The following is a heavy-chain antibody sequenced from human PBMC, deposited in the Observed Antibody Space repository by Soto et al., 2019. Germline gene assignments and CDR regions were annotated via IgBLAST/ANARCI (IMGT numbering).Heavy chain of an antibody. CDR3: ARWGYCSGGSCFDAFDI. D-gene: IGHD2-15*01. CDR2: IYYSGST. CDR1: GGSISSYY. Sequence: SETLSLTCTVSGGSISSYYWSWIRQPPGKGLEWIGYIYYSGSTNYNPSLKSRVTISVDTSKNQFSLKLSSVTAADTAVYYCARWGYCSGGSCFDAFDIWGQGTMVTVSS. J-gene: IGHJ3*02. V-gene: IGHV4-59*08.